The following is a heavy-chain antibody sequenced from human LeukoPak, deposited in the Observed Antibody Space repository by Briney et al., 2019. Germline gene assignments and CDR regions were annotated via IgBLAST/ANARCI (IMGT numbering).Heavy chain of an antibody. D-gene: IGHD2-21*02. V-gene: IGHV1-2*02. Sequence: MTGESLKISCKASGYTFTGYCIQWVRQAPGQGLEWMGWINPHSGGTNYAQEFQGRVTMTRDTSISTAYMELSSLRPDDTAVYSCARGVTARGFYYYMDIWGNGTTVTISS. J-gene: IGHJ6*03. CDR2: INPHSGGT. CDR3: ARGVTARGFYYYMDI. CDR1: GYTFTGYC.